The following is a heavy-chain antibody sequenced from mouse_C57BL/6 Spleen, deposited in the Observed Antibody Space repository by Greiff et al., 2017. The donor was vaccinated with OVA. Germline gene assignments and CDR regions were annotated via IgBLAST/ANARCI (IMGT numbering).Heavy chain of an antibody. V-gene: IGHV3-6*01. CDR3: ARDQRAY. Sequence: EVKLMESGPGLVKPSQSLSLTCSVTGYSITSGYYWNWIRQFPGNKLEWMGYISYDGSNNYNPSLKNRISITRDTSKNQFFLKLNSVTTEDTATYYCARDQRAYWGQGTLVTVSA. CDR1: GYSITSGYY. J-gene: IGHJ3*01. CDR2: ISYDGSN.